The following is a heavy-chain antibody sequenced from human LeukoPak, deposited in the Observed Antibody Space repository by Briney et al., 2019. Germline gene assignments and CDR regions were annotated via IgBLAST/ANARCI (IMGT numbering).Heavy chain of an antibody. Sequence: PGGSLRLSCAASGFTFSSYSMNWVRQAPGKGLEWVSSISRSSSYIYYADSVKGRFTISRDNAKNSLYLQMNSLRAEDTAVYYCARDSDYYDSSGYYHYYYYGMDVWGQGTTVTVSS. CDR1: GFTFSSYS. D-gene: IGHD3-22*01. CDR2: ISRSSSYI. V-gene: IGHV3-21*01. CDR3: ARDSDYYDSSGYYHYYYYGMDV. J-gene: IGHJ6*02.